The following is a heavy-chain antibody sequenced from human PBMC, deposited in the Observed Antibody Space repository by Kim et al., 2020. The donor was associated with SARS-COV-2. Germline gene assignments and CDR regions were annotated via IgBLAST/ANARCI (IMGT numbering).Heavy chain of an antibody. CDR1: GGSISSGSYY. Sequence: SETLSLTCTVSGGSISSGSYYWSWIRQPAGKGLEWIGRIYTSGSTNYNPSLKSRVTISVDTSKNQFSLKLSSVTAADTAVYYCARGGYSGNRDYWGQGTLVTVSS. J-gene: IGHJ4*02. V-gene: IGHV4-61*02. CDR3: ARGGYSGNRDY. CDR2: IYTSGST. D-gene: IGHD1-26*01.